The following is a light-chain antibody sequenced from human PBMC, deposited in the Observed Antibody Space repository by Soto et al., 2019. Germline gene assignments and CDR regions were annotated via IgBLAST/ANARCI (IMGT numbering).Light chain of an antibody. CDR3: SSYTGSSIRYV. J-gene: IGLJ1*01. CDR2: DVS. CDR1: SSDVGGYNY. Sequence: QSVLTQPASVSGSPGQSITISCTGTSSDVGGYNYVSWYQQHPGKAPKLMIYDVSNRPSGVSNRFSGSKSGNTASLTISGLQAEDEADYYCSSYTGSSIRYVFGTGTKVTVL. V-gene: IGLV2-14*01.